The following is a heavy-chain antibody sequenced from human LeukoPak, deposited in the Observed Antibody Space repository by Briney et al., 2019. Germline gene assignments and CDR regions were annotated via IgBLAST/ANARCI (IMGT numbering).Heavy chain of an antibody. J-gene: IGHJ5*02. CDR3: ATTVIGRLSWFDP. Sequence: GESLKISCKASGYSFNNYWIGWVRQMPGKGLEWMGIIYPGDSDVRYSPSFRGQVTISADRSISTAYLQWSSLKASDTAMYYCATTVIGRLSWFDPWGQGTQVTVSA. CDR2: IYPGDSDV. D-gene: IGHD4-11*01. V-gene: IGHV5-51*01. CDR1: GYSFNNYW.